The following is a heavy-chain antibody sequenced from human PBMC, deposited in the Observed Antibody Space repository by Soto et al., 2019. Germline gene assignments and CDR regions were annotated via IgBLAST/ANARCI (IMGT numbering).Heavy chain of an antibody. CDR1: GGTFSSYA. CDR2: IIPIFGTA. CDR3: ARDERAAMSSYYYYGMDV. Sequence: QVQLVQSGAEVKKPGSSVKVSCKASGGTFSSYAISWVRQAPGQGREWMGGIIPIFGTANYAQKFQGRVTITADESTSPAYMELSSLRSEDTAVYYCARDERAAMSSYYYYGMDVGGQGTTVTVSS. J-gene: IGHJ6*02. V-gene: IGHV1-69*12. D-gene: IGHD2-2*01.